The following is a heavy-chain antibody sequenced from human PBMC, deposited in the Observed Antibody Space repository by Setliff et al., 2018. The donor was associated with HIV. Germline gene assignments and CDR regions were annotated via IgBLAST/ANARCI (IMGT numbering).Heavy chain of an antibody. CDR3: AREGNRKSFDY. Sequence: GGSLRLSCVASGFSFASSWMSWVRQAPGKGLEWVANIRQDGNVFYYVDSVKGRFTISRDNAKNSLYLQMNSLRAEDTAVYYCAREGNRKSFDYWGQGTLVTVSS. CDR1: GFSFASSW. J-gene: IGHJ4*02. V-gene: IGHV3-7*01. CDR2: IRQDGNVF.